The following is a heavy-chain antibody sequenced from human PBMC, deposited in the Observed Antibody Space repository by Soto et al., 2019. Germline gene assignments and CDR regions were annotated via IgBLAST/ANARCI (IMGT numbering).Heavy chain of an antibody. Sequence: QVHLQESGPGLVKPSETLSLTCAVSGASMYNSHWSWVRQSPGKGLEYIGNVLYSGTTHYNPSLESRLTISLDTYKSQFSLRLTSVSAADTALYFCVGYFVGEGGRGYWGQGLLVSVSS. CDR1: GASMYNSH. CDR2: VLYSGTT. J-gene: IGHJ4*02. V-gene: IGHV4-59*12. D-gene: IGHD1-26*01. CDR3: VGYFVGEGGRGY.